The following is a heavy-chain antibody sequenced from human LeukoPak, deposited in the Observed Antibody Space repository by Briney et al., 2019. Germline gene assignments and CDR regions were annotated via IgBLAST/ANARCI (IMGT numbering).Heavy chain of an antibody. J-gene: IGHJ4*02. D-gene: IGHD3/OR15-3a*01. V-gene: IGHV3-23*01. CDR1: GFTFSNFA. CDR3: ARIPQVWTVTVPYFDH. CDR2: ISGSGDTT. Sequence: GGSLRLSCAGSGFTFSNFAVNWVRQAPGQGLEWVSIISGSGDTTHYTDSVKGRFTVSRDNSKNTLYLQMNSLRAEDTAIYYCARIPQVWTVTVPYFDHWGQGIQVTVSS.